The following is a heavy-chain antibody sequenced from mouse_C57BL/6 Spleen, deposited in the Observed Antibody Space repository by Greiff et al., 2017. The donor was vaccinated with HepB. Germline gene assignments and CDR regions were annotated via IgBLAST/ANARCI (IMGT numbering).Heavy chain of an antibody. CDR1: GFTFSDYG. Sequence: EVQLVESGGGLVKPGGSLKLSCAASGFTFSDYGMHWVRQAPEKGLEWVAYISSGSSTIYYADTVKGRFTISRDNAKNTLFLQMTSLRSEDTAMYYCARMVTRWYFDVWGTGTTVTVSS. CDR2: ISSGSSTI. J-gene: IGHJ1*03. D-gene: IGHD2-2*01. CDR3: ARMVTRWYFDV. V-gene: IGHV5-17*01.